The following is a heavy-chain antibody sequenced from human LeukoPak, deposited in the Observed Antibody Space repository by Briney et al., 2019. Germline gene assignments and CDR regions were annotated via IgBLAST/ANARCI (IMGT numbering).Heavy chain of an antibody. CDR3: ARHGRTEVGSFDY. D-gene: IGHD1-26*01. J-gene: IGHJ4*02. CDR2: IYSSGST. Sequence: SETLSLTCTVSGDXITSYYCSWMRQPPGKGLEWIGYIYSSGSTNYNPSFKSRATMSVDTSKNQFSLRLSSVTAADTAVFYCARHGRTEVGSFDYWGQGTLVTVSS. V-gene: IGHV4-59*08. CDR1: GDXITSYY.